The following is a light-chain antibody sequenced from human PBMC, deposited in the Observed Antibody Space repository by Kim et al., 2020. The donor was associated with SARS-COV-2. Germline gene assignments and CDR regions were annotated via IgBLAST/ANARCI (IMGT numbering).Light chain of an antibody. J-gene: IGKJ2*01. CDR3: QQYKSLMYT. V-gene: IGKV1-5*03. CDR2: MAS. Sequence: SAPVEDRVTIPSRASQNIDTWLAWYQQKPGKAPKVLIYMASSLQSGVPSRFSGSGSGTEFALTITSLQPDDFATYYCQQYKSLMYTFGQGTKLEI. CDR1: QNIDTW.